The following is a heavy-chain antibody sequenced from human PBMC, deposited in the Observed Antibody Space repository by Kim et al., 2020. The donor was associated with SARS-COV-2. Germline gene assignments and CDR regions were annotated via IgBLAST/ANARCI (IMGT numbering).Heavy chain of an antibody. D-gene: IGHD3-16*01. J-gene: IGHJ4*02. Sequence: GGSLRLSCEASGFTFSDSWMSWVRQAPGKGLEWVANIKQDGSEKNYVDSVKGRFTISRDNTKNSLYLQMNSLRAEDTALYYCVRGGGGVDNWGQGTLGTV. CDR3: VRGGGGVDN. V-gene: IGHV3-7*02. CDR1: GFTFSDSW. CDR2: IKQDGSEK.